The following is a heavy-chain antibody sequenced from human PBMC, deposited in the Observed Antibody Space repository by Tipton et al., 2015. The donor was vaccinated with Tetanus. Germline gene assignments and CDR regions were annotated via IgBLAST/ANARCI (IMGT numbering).Heavy chain of an antibody. D-gene: IGHD5-18*01. J-gene: IGHJ4*02. CDR2: ILPLSGTT. CDR1: GGSFSTSP. Sequence: QSGPEVKKSGSSVKVSCQVSGGSFSTSPISWLRQAPGQGLEWLGGILPLSGTTTYAQIFQGRVTITADESTTTAFMELSSLTTDDTAIYYCARGIEDTAMYGIDYRADYWGQGTLVTVSS. CDR3: ARGIEDTAMYGIDYRADY. V-gene: IGHV1-69*01.